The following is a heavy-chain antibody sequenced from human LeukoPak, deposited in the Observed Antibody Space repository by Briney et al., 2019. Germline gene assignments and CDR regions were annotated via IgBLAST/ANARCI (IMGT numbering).Heavy chain of an antibody. J-gene: IGHJ3*02. CDR2: IRYDGSNK. CDR1: GFTFSSYG. V-gene: IGHV3-30*02. D-gene: IGHD6-13*01. Sequence: PGGSLRLSCAASGFTFSSYGMHWVRQAPGKGLEWVAFIRYDGSNKYYADSVKGRFTISRDNSKNTLYLQMNSLRAEDTAVYYCASGFLAAVDAFDIWGQGTMVTVSS. CDR3: ASGFLAAVDAFDI.